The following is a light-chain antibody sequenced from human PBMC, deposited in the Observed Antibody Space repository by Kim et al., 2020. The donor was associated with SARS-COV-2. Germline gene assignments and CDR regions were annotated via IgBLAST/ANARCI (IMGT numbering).Light chain of an antibody. J-gene: IGKJ2*01. V-gene: IGKV1-39*01. Sequence: DTIKCRASQTINNFLNSYQQKPGKDPNLLIHSASTLQGGVLSGCSGSGAGTDVTLTISSLHPDDFAAYYCQQSYNTPRYTFGLGTKLEI. CDR1: QTINNF. CDR2: SAS. CDR3: QQSYNTPRYT.